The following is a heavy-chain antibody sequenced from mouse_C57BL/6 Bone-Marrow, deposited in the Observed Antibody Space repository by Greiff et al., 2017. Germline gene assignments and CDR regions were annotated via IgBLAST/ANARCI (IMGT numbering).Heavy chain of an antibody. CDR3: ARHEDSNYDYWYFDV. J-gene: IGHJ1*03. CDR1: GYTFTECT. D-gene: IGHD2-5*01. V-gene: IGHV1-62-2*01. Sequence: QVKLQQSGAELVKPGASVKLSCKASGYTFTECTIHWVKQRSGQGLAWIGWFYPGSCSIKYNEKFKAKSTLTAYNSSSTVYMELRRLTSEDSAVYFCARHEDSNYDYWYFDVWGTGTTVTVSS. CDR2: FYPGSCSI.